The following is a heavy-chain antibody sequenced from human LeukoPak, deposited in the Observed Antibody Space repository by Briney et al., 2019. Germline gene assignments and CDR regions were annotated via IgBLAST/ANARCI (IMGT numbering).Heavy chain of an antibody. V-gene: IGHV1-18*01. CDR1: GYTFATYG. J-gene: IGHJ4*02. CDR2: ISANTGKT. Sequence: ASVTVSCTASGYTFATYGFCWVRQAPGHGLEWMGWISANTGKTDYAQRYQGRVTLTTDTSTSTAYMELRSLRPDDTAVYYCAKVAGDRMDYWGQGTLVTVSS. D-gene: IGHD6-13*01. CDR3: AKVAGDRMDY.